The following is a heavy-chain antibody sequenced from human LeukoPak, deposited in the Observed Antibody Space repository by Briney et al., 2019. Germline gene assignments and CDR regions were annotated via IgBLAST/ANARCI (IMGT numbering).Heavy chain of an antibody. J-gene: IGHJ4*02. Sequence: GGTLRLSCAASGFTFSSHGMSWVRQAPGKGLEWVSVIYSGGNTYYADSVKGRFTISRDNSKNTLYLQMNSLRAEDTAVYYCASGYSYAYRRCLDYWGQGTLVTVSS. CDR2: IYSGGNT. D-gene: IGHD5-18*01. CDR3: ASGYSYAYRRCLDY. CDR1: GFTFSSHG. V-gene: IGHV3-53*01.